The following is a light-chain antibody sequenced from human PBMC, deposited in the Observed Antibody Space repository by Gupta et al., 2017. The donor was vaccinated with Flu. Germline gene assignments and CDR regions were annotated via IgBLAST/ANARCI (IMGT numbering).Light chain of an antibody. CDR1: NVGTKY. V-gene: IGLV3-9*01. Sequence: SFELTQPLSVSVALGQTARITCGGNNVGTKYVHWYHQKPGQAPVLVIYRDTNRPSGIPERFSGSNSGNTASLTISRAQAGDEADYYCQVWDSKGVFGTGTKVTVL. CDR3: QVWDSKGV. J-gene: IGLJ1*01. CDR2: RDT.